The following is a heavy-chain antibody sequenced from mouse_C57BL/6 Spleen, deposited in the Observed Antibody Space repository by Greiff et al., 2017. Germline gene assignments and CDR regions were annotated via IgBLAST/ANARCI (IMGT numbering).Heavy chain of an antibody. CDR2: IDPSDSYT. D-gene: IGHD2-3*01. CDR3: ARKGVYDGYYGYYFDY. CDR1: GYTFTSYW. V-gene: IGHV1-50*01. Sequence: QVQLQQPGAELVKPGASVKLSCKASGYTFTSYWMQWVKQRPGQGLEWIGEIDPSDSYTNYNQKFKGKATLTVDTSSSTAYMQLSSLTSEDSAVYYCARKGVYDGYYGYYFDYWGQGTTLTVSS. J-gene: IGHJ2*01.